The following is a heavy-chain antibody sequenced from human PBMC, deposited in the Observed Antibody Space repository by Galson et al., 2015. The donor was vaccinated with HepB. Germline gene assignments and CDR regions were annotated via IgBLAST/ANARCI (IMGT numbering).Heavy chain of an antibody. D-gene: IGHD6-13*01. CDR1: GFTFTDYY. V-gene: IGHV3-11*01. J-gene: IGHJ3*02. CDR3: AGNRRGAEWLGAFDI. Sequence: LRLSCAASGFTFTDYYMSWIRQAPGKGLEWVSYISSSGSTIYYADSAKGRFTISRDNAKNSLYLQMNSLRAEDTAVYYCAGNRRGAEWLGAFDIWGQGTMVTVSS. CDR2: ISSSGSTI.